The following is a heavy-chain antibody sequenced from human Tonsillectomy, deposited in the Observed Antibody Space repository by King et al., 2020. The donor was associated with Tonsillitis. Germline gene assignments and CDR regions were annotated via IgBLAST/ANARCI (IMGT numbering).Heavy chain of an antibody. CDR2: ISATTNTI. CDR1: GLTFSTYN. CDR3: VRAHGGSRYGYYY. V-gene: IGHV3-48*04. Sequence: DSGLTFSTYNMNWVRQAPGKGLEWVSFISATTNTIYYADSVKGRFTISRDNDQKSLHLQLNNLSVADTAVCYCVRAHGGSRYGYYYWGTGNLVTVSS. J-gene: IGHJ4*02. D-gene: IGHD3-16*01.